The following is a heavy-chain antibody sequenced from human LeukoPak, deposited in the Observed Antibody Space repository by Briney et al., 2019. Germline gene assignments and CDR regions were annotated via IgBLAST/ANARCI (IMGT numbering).Heavy chain of an antibody. V-gene: IGHV3-74*01. CDR3: ARGSYGYEY. CDR2: INSDGSST. D-gene: IGHD5-18*01. Sequence: GGSLRLSCAASGFTFSSYWMHWVRQGPGKGLVWVSRINSDGSSTTYADSVKGRFTISRDNAKNTMYLQMNSLRAEDTAVYYCARGSYGYEYWGQGTLVTVSS. J-gene: IGHJ4*02. CDR1: GFTFSSYW.